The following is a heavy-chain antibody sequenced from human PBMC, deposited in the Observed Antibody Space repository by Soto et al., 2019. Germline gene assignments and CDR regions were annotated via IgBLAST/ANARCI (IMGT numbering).Heavy chain of an antibody. J-gene: IGHJ4*01. Sequence: EVQLVESGGGSVQPGGSLRLSCAVSGFIFTNYWMHWVRQVPGKGLEWVSRIKSDGSTYSADSVKGRFTLSSDNAKNTVDLKMNSLSAEDKAVYYCARGGYGSDGVDQGGQGTPVTAAS. CDR2: IKSDGST. D-gene: IGHD5-12*01. CDR3: ARGGYGSDGVDQ. CDR1: GFIFTNYW. V-gene: IGHV3-74*01.